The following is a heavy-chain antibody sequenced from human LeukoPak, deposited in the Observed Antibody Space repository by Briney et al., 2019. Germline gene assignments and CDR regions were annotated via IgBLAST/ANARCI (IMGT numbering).Heavy chain of an antibody. CDR1: GYSFTSYY. CDR3: ARATTVVTTVVHDGFDI. J-gene: IGHJ3*02. CDR2: INPSGGST. V-gene: IGHV1-46*01. Sequence: ASVKVSCKASGYSFTSYYMHWVRQAPGQGLEWMGIINPSGGSTSYAQKFQGRVTMTRDTSTSTVYMELSSLRSEDTAMYYCARATTVVTTVVHDGFDIWGQGTLVTVSS. D-gene: IGHD4-23*01.